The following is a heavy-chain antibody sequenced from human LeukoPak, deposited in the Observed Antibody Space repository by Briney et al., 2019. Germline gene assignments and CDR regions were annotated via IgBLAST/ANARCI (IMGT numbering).Heavy chain of an antibody. Sequence: GGSLRLSCAASGFTFSDYYMSWIRQAPGKGLEWVSYISSSGSTIYYADSVKGRFTISRDNAKNSLYLQMNSLRAEDTAVYYCARETTGYSYGLYWTAYYYYYMDVWGKGTTVTISS. CDR2: ISSSGSTI. V-gene: IGHV3-11*01. CDR3: ARETTGYSYGLYWTAYYYYYMDV. D-gene: IGHD5-18*01. J-gene: IGHJ6*03. CDR1: GFTFSDYY.